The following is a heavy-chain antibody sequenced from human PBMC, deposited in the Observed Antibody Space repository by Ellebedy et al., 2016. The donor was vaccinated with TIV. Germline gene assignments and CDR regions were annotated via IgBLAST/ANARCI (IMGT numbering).Heavy chain of an antibody. V-gene: IGHV3-23*01. CDR2: ISGSGGST. Sequence: GESLKISCAASGFTFSSYAMSWVRQAPGKGLEWVSAISGSGGSTYYADSVKGRFTISRDNSKNTLYLQMNSLRAEDTAVYYCAKERDGYNLNWGQGTLVTVSS. J-gene: IGHJ4*02. D-gene: IGHD5-24*01. CDR1: GFTFSSYA. CDR3: AKERDGYNLN.